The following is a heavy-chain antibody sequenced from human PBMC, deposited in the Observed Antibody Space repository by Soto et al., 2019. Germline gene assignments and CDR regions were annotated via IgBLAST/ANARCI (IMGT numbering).Heavy chain of an antibody. J-gene: IGHJ5*02. CDR1: GNSISSNNNY. D-gene: IGHD5-18*01. CDR3: ARGRGYSYGLDP. Sequence: PSETLSLTCTLSGNSISSNNNYWSWIRKPPGEGLKRIGFITYRGTTSYGKSLKSRVAISLDTSKIQFSLSLSSVTAADSAVYYCARGRGYSYGLDPWGQGTLVTVS. CDR2: ITYRGTT. V-gene: IGHV4-30-4*01.